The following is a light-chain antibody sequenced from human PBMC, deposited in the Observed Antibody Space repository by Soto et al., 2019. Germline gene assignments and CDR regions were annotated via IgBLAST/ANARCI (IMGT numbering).Light chain of an antibody. V-gene: IGKV3-20*01. CDR3: QQYGNSRWT. CDR1: QSVSSRY. Sequence: EIVLTQSPGTLSLSPGERATLSCRASQSVSSRYLACYQQTPGQGPRLLISGASTRATGIPDRFSGSGSGKDFTLTISSLEPDDFAVYYCQQYGNSRWTFGQGTKVDIK. J-gene: IGKJ1*01. CDR2: GAS.